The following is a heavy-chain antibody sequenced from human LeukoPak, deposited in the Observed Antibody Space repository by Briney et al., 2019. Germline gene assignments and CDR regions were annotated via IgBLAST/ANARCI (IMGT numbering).Heavy chain of an antibody. CDR3: ATSYLMGDPMTTSSGV. CDR2: ISHDGNNK. D-gene: IGHD4-11*01. CDR1: GFTFSNYA. J-gene: IGHJ4*02. Sequence: GGSLRLSCAASGFTFSNYAFYWVRQAPAKGLEWVAVISHDGNNKNYGDSVKGRFTIARDTPKNTVYLQMNSLRVEDTAVYYCATSYLMGDPMTTSSGVGGQGTLVTVSS. V-gene: IGHV3-30-3*01.